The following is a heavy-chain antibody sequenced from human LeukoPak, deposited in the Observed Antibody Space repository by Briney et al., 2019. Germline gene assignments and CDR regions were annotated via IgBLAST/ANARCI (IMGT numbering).Heavy chain of an antibody. Sequence: GGSLRLSCAASGFTFSSYDMSWVRHAPGQGLEWLSSMSGSGGSTYYADSVKGRFTISRDNSKNTLYLQMNSLRAEDTAVYYCAKDHAATHYYFDYWGQGTLVTVSS. CDR3: AKDHAATHYYFDY. CDR2: MSGSGGST. J-gene: IGHJ4*02. D-gene: IGHD6-13*01. CDR1: GFTFSSYD. V-gene: IGHV3-23*01.